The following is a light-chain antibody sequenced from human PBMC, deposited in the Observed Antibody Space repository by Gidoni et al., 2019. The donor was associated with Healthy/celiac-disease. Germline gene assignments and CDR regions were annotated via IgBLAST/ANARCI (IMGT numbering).Light chain of an antibody. Sequence: SSELTHLPPVSVSPGQTARITCSGDALPKQYAYWYQQKPGQAPVLVRYKDSERTSGIPERSSGSSSGTTVTLTISGVQAEDEADYYCQSADSSGTYQVFGGGTKLTVL. J-gene: IGLJ2*01. CDR2: KDS. CDR3: QSADSSGTYQV. CDR1: ALPKQY. V-gene: IGLV3-25*03.